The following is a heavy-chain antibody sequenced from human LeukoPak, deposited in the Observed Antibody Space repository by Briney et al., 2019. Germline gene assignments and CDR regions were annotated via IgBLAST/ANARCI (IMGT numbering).Heavy chain of an antibody. CDR1: GFTFSSYA. V-gene: IGHV3-30-3*01. D-gene: IGHD3-3*01. J-gene: IGHJ5*02. CDR2: ISYDGSNK. Sequence: PGRSLRLSCAASGFTFSSYAMHRVRQAPGKGLEWVAVISYDGSNKYYADSVKGRFTISRDNSKNTLYLQMNSLRAEDTAVYYCAKDTQYYDFWSGYYPKGVSWFDPWGQGTLVTVSS. CDR3: AKDTQYYDFWSGYYPKGVSWFDP.